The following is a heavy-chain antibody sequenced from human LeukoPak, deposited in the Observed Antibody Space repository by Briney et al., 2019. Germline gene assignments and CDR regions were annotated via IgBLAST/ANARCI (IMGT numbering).Heavy chain of an antibody. CDR3: ARDARFGWYYFDY. J-gene: IGHJ4*02. CDR1: GFTFSDYY. V-gene: IGHV3-11*04. D-gene: IGHD3-3*01. CDR2: ISSSGSTI. Sequence: GGSLRLSCAASGFTFSDYYMSWIRQAPGKGLEWVSYISSSGSTIYYADSVKGRFTISRDSAKNSLYLQMNSLRAEDTAVYYCARDARFGWYYFDYWGQGTLVTVSS.